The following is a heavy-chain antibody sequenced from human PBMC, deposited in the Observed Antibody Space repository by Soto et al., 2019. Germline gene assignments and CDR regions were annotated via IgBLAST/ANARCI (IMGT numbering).Heavy chain of an antibody. CDR1: GFTFSSYS. D-gene: IGHD1-1*01. CDR2: ISSSSSYI. CDR3: ARRRYGGNYFDY. V-gene: IGHV3-21*01. J-gene: IGHJ4*02. Sequence: EVQLVESGGGLVKPGGSLRLSCAASGFTFSSYSMNWVRQAPGKGLEWVSSISSSSSYIYYADSVKGRFTISRDNAKNSLYLQMNSLRAEDTAVYYCARRRYGGNYFDYWGQGTLATVSS.